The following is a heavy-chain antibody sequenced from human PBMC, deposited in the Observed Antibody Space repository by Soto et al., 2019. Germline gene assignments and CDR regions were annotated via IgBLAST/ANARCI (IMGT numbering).Heavy chain of an antibody. CDR2: ISHSGTT. CDR1: GGSFSGNY. CDR3: ARGHLPGGNTFYYDY. D-gene: IGHD2-15*01. Sequence: QAQLQQWGAGLLKPSETLSLTCTVYGGSFSGNYWSWIRQPPGMGLEWIGEISHSGTTNYNPSLISRVTISVDTSKNQFSLKLSSVTAADTAIYYCARGHLPGGNTFYYDYWGQGTLVTVSS. J-gene: IGHJ4*02. V-gene: IGHV4-34*01.